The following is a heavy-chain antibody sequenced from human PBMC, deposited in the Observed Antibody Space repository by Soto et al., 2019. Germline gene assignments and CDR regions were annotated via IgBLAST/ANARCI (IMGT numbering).Heavy chain of an antibody. CDR3: ATDGSVWGITGTEGGAFDI. Sequence: ASLKVSCKFSGSTLTELSMHCVRQSPGKGLELMGGFDPEDGETIYAQKFQGRVTMTEDTSTDTAYMELSSLRSEDTAVYYCATDGSVWGITGTEGGAFDIWGQGTMVTVSS. D-gene: IGHD1-20*01. J-gene: IGHJ3*02. V-gene: IGHV1-24*01. CDR2: FDPEDGET. CDR1: GSTLTELS.